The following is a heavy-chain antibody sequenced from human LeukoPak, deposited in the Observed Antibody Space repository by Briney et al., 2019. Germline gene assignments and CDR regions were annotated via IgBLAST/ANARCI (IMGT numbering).Heavy chain of an antibody. J-gene: IGHJ3*02. V-gene: IGHV3-7*01. Sequence: PGGSPRLSCAASGFTFSSYWMSWVRQAPGKGLEWVANTKGDGSEKYYVDSVKGRFIISRDNARNSLYLQMNSLRAEDTAVYYCARRKSKGYKDDAFDIWGQGTMVTVST. CDR3: ARRKSKGYKDDAFDI. D-gene: IGHD3-10*01. CDR1: GFTFSSYW. CDR2: TKGDGSEK.